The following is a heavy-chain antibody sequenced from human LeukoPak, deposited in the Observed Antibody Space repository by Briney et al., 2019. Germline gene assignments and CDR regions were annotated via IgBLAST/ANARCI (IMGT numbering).Heavy chain of an antibody. CDR1: GFTFSTHA. Sequence: GGSLRLSCAASGFTFSTHAMHWVRQAPSKGLEWVALLSYDGSNDLYGDSVKGRFAISRDTSKNTVYLQMNSLRPEDTAVYYCARDAGYSTGWYVGRYWGQGTLVTVSS. J-gene: IGHJ4*02. CDR2: LSYDGSND. V-gene: IGHV3-30*09. CDR3: ARDAGYSTGWYVGRY. D-gene: IGHD6-19*01.